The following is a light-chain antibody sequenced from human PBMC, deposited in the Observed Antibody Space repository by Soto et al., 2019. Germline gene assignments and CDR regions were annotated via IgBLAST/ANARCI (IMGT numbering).Light chain of an antibody. Sequence: EIVMTQSPATLSVSPGERATLSCRASQSVRSNLAWYQQKPGQAPRLLIYDASTRATSIPARFSGSGSGTEFTLTISSLQSEDFAVYYCQHYNNWPPWTFGQGTKVEIK. V-gene: IGKV3-15*01. CDR1: QSVRSN. J-gene: IGKJ1*01. CDR3: QHYNNWPPWT. CDR2: DAS.